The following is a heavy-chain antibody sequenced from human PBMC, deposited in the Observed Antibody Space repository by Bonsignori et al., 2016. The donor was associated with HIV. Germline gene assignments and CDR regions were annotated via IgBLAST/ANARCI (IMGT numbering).Heavy chain of an antibody. CDR2: INHSGST. V-gene: IGHV4-34*01. D-gene: IGHD6-13*01. Sequence: RQAPGKGLEWIGEINHSGSTNYNPSLKSRVTISVDTSKNQFSLKLSSVTAADTAVYYCARGDGYSSSWYDVKFYYYYYYMDVWGKGTTVTVSS. CDR3: ARGDGYSSSWYDVKFYYYYYYMDV. J-gene: IGHJ6*03.